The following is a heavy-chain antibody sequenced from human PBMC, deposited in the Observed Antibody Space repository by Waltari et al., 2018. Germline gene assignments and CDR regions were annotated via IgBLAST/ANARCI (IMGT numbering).Heavy chain of an antibody. CDR2: IYYSGST. CDR3: VGSSGRMSAFDI. CDR1: GGSISSSSYY. V-gene: IGHV4-39*01. D-gene: IGHD3-22*01. Sequence: QLQLQESGPGLVKPSETLSLTCTVSGGSISSSSYYWGWIRQPPGKGLEWIGSIYYSGSTYYNPSLKSRVTISVDTSKNQFSLKLSSVTAADTAVYYSVGSSGRMSAFDIWGQGTMVTVSS. J-gene: IGHJ3*02.